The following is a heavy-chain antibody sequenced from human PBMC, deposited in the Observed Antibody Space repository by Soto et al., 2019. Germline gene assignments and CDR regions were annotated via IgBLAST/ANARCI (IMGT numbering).Heavy chain of an antibody. CDR2: IKQDGSEK. D-gene: IGHD6-13*01. Sequence: PGGALRLSCAASGFTFSSFWMYWVRQAPGRGLEWVATIKQDGSEKYHVDSVKGRFTISRDNAKNSLYLQMSSLRSDDTAVYYCARDLAEADYLGQGTLVTVSS. J-gene: IGHJ4*02. CDR1: GFTFSSFW. V-gene: IGHV3-7*04. CDR3: ARDLAEADY.